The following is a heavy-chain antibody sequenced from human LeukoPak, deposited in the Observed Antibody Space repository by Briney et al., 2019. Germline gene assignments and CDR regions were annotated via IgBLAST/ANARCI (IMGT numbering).Heavy chain of an antibody. D-gene: IGHD2-15*01. J-gene: IGHJ4*01. Sequence: QPGGSLRLSCVASGFSFSNNAMSWVRQAPGNGREWVSAIGNSGSGTYYADSLQGRFTISRDNSKNTLYLQMNSLRAEDTAVYYCVKRYCSGDTCYSAFDYWGHGTLVTASS. CDR1: GFSFSNNA. V-gene: IGHV3-23*01. CDR3: VKRYCSGDTCYSAFDY. CDR2: IGNSGSGT.